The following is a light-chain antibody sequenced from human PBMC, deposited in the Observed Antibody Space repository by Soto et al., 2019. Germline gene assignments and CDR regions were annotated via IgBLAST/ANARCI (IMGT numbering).Light chain of an antibody. CDR1: QSISTY. CDR2: AAS. Sequence: DIQMTQSPSSLSASVGDRVTITCRASQSISTYLNWYQQKPGKAPNLLIYAASSLHDGVSSRFSGRGSATEFALTISNLQPGDFATYYCQQSFNTLALTFGGGTKVEIK. CDR3: QQSFNTLALT. V-gene: IGKV1-39*01. J-gene: IGKJ4*01.